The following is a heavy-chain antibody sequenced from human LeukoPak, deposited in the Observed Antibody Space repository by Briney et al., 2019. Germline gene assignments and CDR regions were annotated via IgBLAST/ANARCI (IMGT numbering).Heavy chain of an antibody. J-gene: IGHJ4*02. V-gene: IGHV4-30-4*07. CDR2: IHDSGST. D-gene: IGHD6-13*01. CDR1: GDSISSGGYS. Sequence: SETLSLTCAVSGDSISSGGYSWSWIRQTPGKGLEWIAYIHDSGSTYNNPSLKSRLSISIDTSKNQFSLKLNSVTAADTAVYYCAKPYSSSWYAYFDYWGQGTLVTVSS. CDR3: AKPYSSSWYAYFDY.